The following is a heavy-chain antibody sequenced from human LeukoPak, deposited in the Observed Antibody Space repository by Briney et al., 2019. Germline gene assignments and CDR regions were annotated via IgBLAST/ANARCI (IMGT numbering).Heavy chain of an antibody. V-gene: IGHV3-15*01. D-gene: IGHD4-23*01. CDR3: TTDCRVPTTVVTGY. Sequence: GGSLRLSCAASGFTFSNAWMSWVRQAPGKGLEWVGRIKSKTDGGTTDYAAPVKGRFTISRDDSKNTLYPQMNSLKTEDTAVYYCTTDCRVPTTVVTGYWGQGTLVTVSS. CDR1: GFTFSNAW. CDR2: IKSKTDGGTT. J-gene: IGHJ4*02.